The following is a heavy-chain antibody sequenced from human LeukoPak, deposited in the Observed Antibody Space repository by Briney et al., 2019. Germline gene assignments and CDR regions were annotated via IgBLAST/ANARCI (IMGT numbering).Heavy chain of an antibody. V-gene: IGHV3-33*01. D-gene: IGHD2-15*01. J-gene: IGHJ4*02. CDR1: GFTFSSYG. CDR3: ERDRCSGGSCYVSYFDY. CDR2: IWYDGSNK. Sequence: GGSLRLSCAASGFTFSSYGMHWARQAPGKGREWGAVIWYDGSNKYYADSVKARFTISRDNSKNTLYLQMNSLRAEDTAVYYCERDRCSGGSCYVSYFDYWGQGTLVTVSS.